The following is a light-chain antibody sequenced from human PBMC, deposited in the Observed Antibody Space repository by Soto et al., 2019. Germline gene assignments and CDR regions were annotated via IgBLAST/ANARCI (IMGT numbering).Light chain of an antibody. V-gene: IGLV2-14*01. CDR1: SSDVGGYNY. CDR2: DVS. J-gene: IGLJ1*01. CDR3: SSCTSSITLSV. Sequence: QSVLTQPASVSGSPGQSITISCTGSSSDVGGYNYVSWYQQHPGKAPKLMIYDVSNRPSGVSNRFSGSKSGNTASLTISGLQAEDEADYYCSSCTSSITLSVFGTGTKVTVL.